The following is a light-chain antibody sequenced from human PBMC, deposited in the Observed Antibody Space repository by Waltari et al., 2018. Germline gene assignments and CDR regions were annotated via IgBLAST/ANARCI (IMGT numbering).Light chain of an antibody. CDR1: QSISRT. CDR3: QHYVRLPAT. Sequence: ATLSCMASQSISRTLAWYQQKPGQAPRLLIYGASIRASGIPDKFSGTGSGTDFSLTINRLEPEDFAVYFCQHYVRLPATFGQGTKVEI. J-gene: IGKJ1*01. CDR2: GAS. V-gene: IGKV3-20*01.